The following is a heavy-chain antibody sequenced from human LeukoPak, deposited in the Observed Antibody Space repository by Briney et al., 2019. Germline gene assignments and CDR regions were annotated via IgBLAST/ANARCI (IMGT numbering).Heavy chain of an antibody. Sequence: GGSLRLSCTASGFTFGDYVMSWVRQAPGKGLEWVSYISSSGSTIYYADSVKGRFTISRDNAKNSLYLQMNSLRAEDTAVYYCARDRGYCSGGTCYSVFDYWGQGTLVTVSS. V-gene: IGHV3-11*04. J-gene: IGHJ4*02. D-gene: IGHD2-15*01. CDR2: ISSSGSTI. CDR3: ARDRGYCSGGTCYSVFDY. CDR1: GFTFGDYV.